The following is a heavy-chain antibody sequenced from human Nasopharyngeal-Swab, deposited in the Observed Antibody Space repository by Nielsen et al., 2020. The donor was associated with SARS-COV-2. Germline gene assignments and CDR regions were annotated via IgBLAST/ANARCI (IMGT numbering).Heavy chain of an antibody. J-gene: IGHJ6*02. Sequence: SLKISCAASGFTFDDYVMHWVRQAPGKGLELVSGISWNSGSIGYADSVKCRFTISRDNAKNSLYLQMNSLRAEDTALYYCATGGSSGWYYYYYGMDVWGQGTTVTVSS. V-gene: IGHV3-9*01. D-gene: IGHD6-19*01. CDR1: GFTFDDYV. CDR3: ATGGSSGWYYYYYGMDV. CDR2: ISWNSGSI.